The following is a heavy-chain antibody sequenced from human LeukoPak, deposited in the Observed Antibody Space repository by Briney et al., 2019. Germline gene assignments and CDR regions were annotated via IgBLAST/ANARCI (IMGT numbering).Heavy chain of an antibody. Sequence: GGSLRLSCAASGFTFSSYSMNWVRQAPGKGLEWVSYISSSSSTIYYADSVKGRFTISRDNAKNLVYLQMNSLRAEDTAVYYCARDGVLFGESVYYFDYWGQGALVTVS. D-gene: IGHD3-10*02. CDR2: ISSSSSTI. V-gene: IGHV3-48*04. CDR1: GFTFSSYS. CDR3: ARDGVLFGESVYYFDY. J-gene: IGHJ4*02.